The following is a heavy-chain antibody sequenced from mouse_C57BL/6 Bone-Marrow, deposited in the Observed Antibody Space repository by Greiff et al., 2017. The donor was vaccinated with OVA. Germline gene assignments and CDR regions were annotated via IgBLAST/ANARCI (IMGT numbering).Heavy chain of an antibody. CDR1: GFSLTSYG. V-gene: IGHV2-2*01. Sequence: VQLQQSGPGLVQPSQSLSITCTVSGFSLTSYGVHWVRQSPGKGLEWLGVIWSGGSTDYNAAFISRLSISKDNSKSQVFFKMNSLQADDTAIYYCARGIYYDYEFAYWGQGTLVTVSA. CDR3: ARGIYYDYEFAY. J-gene: IGHJ3*01. D-gene: IGHD2-4*01. CDR2: IWSGGST.